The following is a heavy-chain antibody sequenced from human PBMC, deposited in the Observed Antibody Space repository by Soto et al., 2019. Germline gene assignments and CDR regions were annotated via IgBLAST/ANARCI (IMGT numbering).Heavy chain of an antibody. Sequence: GGSLRLSCAASGFTFSSYWMSWVRQAPGKGLEWVANIKQDGSEKYYVDSVKGRFTISRDNAKNSLYLQMNSLRAEDTAVYYCARDFRQRSDMVRGVAPFDYWGQGTLVTVSS. V-gene: IGHV3-7*05. CDR2: IKQDGSEK. J-gene: IGHJ4*02. D-gene: IGHD3-10*01. CDR3: ARDFRQRSDMVRGVAPFDY. CDR1: GFTFSSYW.